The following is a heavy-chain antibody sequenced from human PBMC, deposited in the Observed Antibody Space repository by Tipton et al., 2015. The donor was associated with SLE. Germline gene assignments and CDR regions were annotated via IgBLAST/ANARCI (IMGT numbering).Heavy chain of an antibody. D-gene: IGHD4-17*01. CDR2: VDHSGRT. CDR3: ARDGSGAGRYDNGDYVFDY. Sequence: TLSLTCTLSGGSLNDYYCTWLRQTPGTGLEWIGYVDHSGRTNYNPSLQSRVTISIDTSNHQFSLKLTSVTAADTAVYYCARDGSGAGRYDNGDYVFDYCGHGVLVSVSS. CDR1: GGSLNDYY. V-gene: IGHV4-59*13. J-gene: IGHJ4*01.